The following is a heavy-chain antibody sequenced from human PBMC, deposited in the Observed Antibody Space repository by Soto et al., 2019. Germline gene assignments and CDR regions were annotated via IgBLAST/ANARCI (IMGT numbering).Heavy chain of an antibody. Sequence: XGSLRLSCSASGFTFSRSDLHWVRQAPGKGLEWVGRVRSKIHNYATSFADSVRGRFTISRNDSDNTVSLEMSGLKSEDTALYYCSRHEEGRRMVFYGMDVWGHGTTVTVSS. D-gene: IGHD2-8*01. V-gene: IGHV3-73*01. J-gene: IGHJ6*02. CDR3: SRHEEGRRMVFYGMDV. CDR2: VRSKIHNYAT. CDR1: GFTFSRSD.